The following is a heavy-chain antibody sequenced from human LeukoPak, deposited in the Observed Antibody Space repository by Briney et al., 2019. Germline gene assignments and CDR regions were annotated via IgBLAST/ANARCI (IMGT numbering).Heavy chain of an antibody. CDR2: INWNGGSI. CDR3: ARLRSGRPWGSDF. V-gene: IGHV3-20*04. D-gene: IGHD1-26*01. J-gene: IGHJ4*02. Sequence: GGSLRLSCAASGFTLHNHGMSWVRQAPGKGLEWVSGINWNGGSIDYADSVKGRFTISRDNAKNSVYLQMNSLRADDTALYYCARLRSGRPWGSDFWGQGTLVIVSS. CDR1: GFTLHNHG.